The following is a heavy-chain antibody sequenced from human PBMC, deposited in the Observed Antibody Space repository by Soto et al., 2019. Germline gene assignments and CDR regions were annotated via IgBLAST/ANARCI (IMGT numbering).Heavy chain of an antibody. CDR3: ARESDIAAAGTCWFDP. Sequence: PGESLKISCKGSGYSFTSYWIGWVRQMPGKGLEWMGIIYPGDSGTRYSPSFQGQVTISADKSISTAYLQWSSLKASDTAMYYCARESDIAAAGTCWFDPWGQGTLVTVSS. CDR2: IYPGDSGT. CDR1: GYSFTSYW. V-gene: IGHV5-51*01. J-gene: IGHJ5*02. D-gene: IGHD6-13*01.